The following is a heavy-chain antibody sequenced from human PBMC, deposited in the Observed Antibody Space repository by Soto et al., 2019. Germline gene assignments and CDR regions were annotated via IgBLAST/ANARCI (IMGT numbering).Heavy chain of an antibody. D-gene: IGHD3-3*01. CDR1: GLTFSSYG. J-gene: IGHJ5*02. V-gene: IGHV3-30*18. CDR3: AKDLWSGYLGNWFDX. CDR2: ISYDGGNK. Sequence: GGSLRLSCAASGLTFSSYGMHWVRQAPGKGLEWVAVISYDGGNKYYADSVKGRFTISRDNSKNTLYLQMNSLRAEDTAVYYCAKDLWSGYLGNWFDXWGQGT.